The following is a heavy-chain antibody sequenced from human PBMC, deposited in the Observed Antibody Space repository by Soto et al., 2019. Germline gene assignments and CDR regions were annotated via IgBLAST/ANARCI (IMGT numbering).Heavy chain of an antibody. D-gene: IGHD2-21*02. CDR1: GASIKSGPYF. CDR3: ARAAIRGYYFDS. J-gene: IGHJ4*02. V-gene: IGHV4-31*03. CDR2: IYYSGNT. Sequence: SETLSLTCSFSGASIKSGPYFWTFIRQLPGKGLEWLGFIYYSGNTYYNPSLKTRISMSVDTSRSQFSLNLTSVTASDTAVYFCARAAIRGYYFDSWGLGTLVTVSS.